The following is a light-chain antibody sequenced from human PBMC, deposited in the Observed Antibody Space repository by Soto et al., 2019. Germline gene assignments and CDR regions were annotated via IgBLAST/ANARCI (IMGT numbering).Light chain of an antibody. Sequence: EIVMTQSPATLSVSPGERATLSCRASQSVSSNLAWYQQKPGQAPGLLIYATSTRATGIPDRFSGSGSGTEFTLTISSLQSEDFAVYHCQQYDNKPPITFGPGTRLEIK. CDR2: ATS. V-gene: IGKV3-15*01. CDR3: QQYDNKPPIT. CDR1: QSVSSN. J-gene: IGKJ5*01.